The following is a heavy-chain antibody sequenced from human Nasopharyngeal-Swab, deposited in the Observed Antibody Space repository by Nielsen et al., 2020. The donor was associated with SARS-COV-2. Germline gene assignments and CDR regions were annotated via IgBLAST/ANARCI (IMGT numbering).Heavy chain of an antibody. J-gene: IGHJ6*03. CDR2: IYTSGST. D-gene: IGHD5-18*01. CDR1: GGSISSYY. V-gene: IGHV4-4*07. CDR3: ARGDSSVDTAMAEQYYYYYYMDV. Sequence: SETLSLTCTVSGGSISSYYWSWIRQPAGKGLEWIGRIYTSGSTNYNPSLKSRVTISVDTSKNQFSLKLSSVTAADTAVYYCARGDSSVDTAMAEQYYYYYYMDVWGKGTTVTVSS.